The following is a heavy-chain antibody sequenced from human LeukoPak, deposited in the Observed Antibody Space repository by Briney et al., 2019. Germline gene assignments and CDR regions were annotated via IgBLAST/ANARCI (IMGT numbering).Heavy chain of an antibody. V-gene: IGHV4-59*08. J-gene: IGHJ4*02. Sequence: PSETLSLTCTVSGGSISSYYWSWIRQPPGKGLEWIGYIYYSGSTNYNPSLKSRVTISVDTSKNQFSLKLSSVTAADTAVYYCARLRLYGSGSYYLDYWGQGTLVTVSS. CDR3: ARLRLYGSGSYYLDY. D-gene: IGHD3-10*01. CDR1: GGSISSYY. CDR2: IYYSGST.